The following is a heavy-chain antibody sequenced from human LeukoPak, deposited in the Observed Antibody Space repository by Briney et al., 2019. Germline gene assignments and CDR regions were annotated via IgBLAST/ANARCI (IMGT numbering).Heavy chain of an antibody. D-gene: IGHD6-19*01. V-gene: IGHV3-48*03. CDR2: ISGSGSTI. CDR3: AKDRENLYSSGWYPFWFDP. CDR1: GFTFSSYE. Sequence: GGSLRLSCAASGFTFSSYEMNWVRQAPGKGLEWVSYISGSGSTIYYADSVKGRFTISRDNSKNSLYLQMNSLRAEDTAVYYCAKDRENLYSSGWYPFWFDPWGQGTLVTVSS. J-gene: IGHJ5*02.